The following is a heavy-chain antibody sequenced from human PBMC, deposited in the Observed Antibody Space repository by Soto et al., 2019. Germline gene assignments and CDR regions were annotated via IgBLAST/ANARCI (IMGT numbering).Heavy chain of an antibody. V-gene: IGHV5-51*01. CDR2: IYPDNSDT. J-gene: IGHJ5*02. D-gene: IGHD2-2*01. CDR1: GYSFAGYW. Sequence: VQLVQSGAEVKKPGESLKISCKGSGYSFAGYWIAWVRQMPGKGLEWMGIIYPDNSDTRYSRSFQGQVTISADKSIRTAYLQWSSLKDSDTAVYYCARQGAPAATLPLMWFDPWGQGTLVTVSS. CDR3: ARQGAPAATLPLMWFDP.